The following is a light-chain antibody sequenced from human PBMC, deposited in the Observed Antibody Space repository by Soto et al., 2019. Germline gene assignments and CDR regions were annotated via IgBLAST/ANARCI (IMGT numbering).Light chain of an antibody. J-gene: IGKJ1*01. Sequence: EIVLAQSPGTLSLSPGAIATLSCRASQSVTNSFLAWYQQKPGQAPRLLIYGASRRATGIPDRFTGSGSGTDFSLAISRLEPEDFAVYYCQQYVSSPWACGQGPKVEI. CDR2: GAS. V-gene: IGKV3-20*01. CDR1: QSVTNSF. CDR3: QQYVSSPWA.